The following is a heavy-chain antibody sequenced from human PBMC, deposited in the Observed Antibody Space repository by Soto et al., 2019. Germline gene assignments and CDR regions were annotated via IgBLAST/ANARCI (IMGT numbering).Heavy chain of an antibody. CDR1: GSSISSGGYY. CDR2: IYYSGRT. V-gene: IGHV4-31*03. J-gene: IGHJ5*02. D-gene: IGHD3-10*01. CDR3: ARAVDYGSGSYSPSHWFDP. Sequence: QVQLQESGPGLVKPSQTLSLTCTVSGSSISSGGYYWSWIRQHPGKGLECIGYIYYSGRTYYNPSLKSRVTISVDTSKNLFSLNLSSVTAADTAVYYCARAVDYGSGSYSPSHWFDPWGQGTLVTVSS.